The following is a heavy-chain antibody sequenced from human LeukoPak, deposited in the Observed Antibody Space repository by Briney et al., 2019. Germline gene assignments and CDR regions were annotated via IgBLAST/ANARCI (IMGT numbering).Heavy chain of an antibody. D-gene: IGHD3-10*01. Sequence: GRSLRLSCAPAGFTFSSYAMHWVRQAPGKGLEWLAVISSDGSNQYYADSVKGRFTISRDNSKNTLYLQMNSLRAEDTGLYYYARAQRTIGELFSLDYWGQGTLVTVSS. V-gene: IGHV3-30*04. CDR2: ISSDGSNQ. CDR3: ARAQRTIGELFSLDY. CDR1: GFTFSSYA. J-gene: IGHJ4*02.